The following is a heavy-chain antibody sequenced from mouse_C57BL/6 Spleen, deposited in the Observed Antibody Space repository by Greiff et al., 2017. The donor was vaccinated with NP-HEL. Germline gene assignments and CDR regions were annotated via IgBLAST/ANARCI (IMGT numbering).Heavy chain of an antibody. V-gene: IGHV1-18*01. Sequence: VQLQQSGPELVKPGASVKIPCKASGYTFTDYNMDWVKQSHGKSLEWIGDINPNNGGTIYNQKFKGKATLTVDKSSSTAYMELRSLTSEDTAVYYCAREGPGRFAYWGQGTLVTVSA. D-gene: IGHD3-3*01. J-gene: IGHJ3*01. CDR2: INPNNGGT. CDR1: GYTFTDYN. CDR3: AREGPGRFAY.